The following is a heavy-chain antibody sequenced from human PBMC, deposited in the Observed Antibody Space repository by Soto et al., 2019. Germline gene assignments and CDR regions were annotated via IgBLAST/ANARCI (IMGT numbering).Heavy chain of an antibody. CDR2: IDNNGGT. J-gene: IGHJ6*02. V-gene: IGHV4-4*08. D-gene: IGHD3-10*01. CDR1: GDSVSSYK. Sequence: QVQLQESGPGLVKPSETLSLTCTVSGDSVSSYKWSWIRQTPGKGLEWIGYIDNNGGTSYNPALRGRVTMSVDTCTKQCSLRLSSVPAADTAVYYGVRKGFGALRGLVDVWGQGATVTVSS. CDR3: VRKGFGALRGLVDV.